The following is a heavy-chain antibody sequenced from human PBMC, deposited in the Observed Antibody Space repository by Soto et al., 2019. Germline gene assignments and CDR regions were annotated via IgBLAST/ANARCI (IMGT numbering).Heavy chain of an antibody. CDR3: AKGCSSGWYVSLYYFDY. CDR1: GFTFSSYA. Sequence: GGSLRLSCASSGFTFSSYAMSWVRQAPGKGLEWVSAISGSGGSTYYADSVKGRFTISRDNSKNTLYLQMNSLRAEDTAVYYCAKGCSSGWYVSLYYFDYWGQGTLVTVSS. J-gene: IGHJ4*02. V-gene: IGHV3-23*01. CDR2: ISGSGGST. D-gene: IGHD6-19*01.